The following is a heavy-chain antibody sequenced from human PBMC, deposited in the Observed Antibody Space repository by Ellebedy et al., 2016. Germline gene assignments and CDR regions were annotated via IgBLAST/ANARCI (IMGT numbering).Heavy chain of an antibody. V-gene: IGHV4-31*03. CDR2: IYYSGST. D-gene: IGHD6-19*01. CDR1: GGSISSGGYY. Sequence: LRLXXTVSGGSISSGGYYWSWIRQHPGKGLEWIGYIYYSGSTYYNPSLKSRVTISVDTSKNQFSLKLSSVTAADTAVYYCAREGSYSSGWPTIDYWGQGTLVTVSS. J-gene: IGHJ4*02. CDR3: AREGSYSSGWPTIDY.